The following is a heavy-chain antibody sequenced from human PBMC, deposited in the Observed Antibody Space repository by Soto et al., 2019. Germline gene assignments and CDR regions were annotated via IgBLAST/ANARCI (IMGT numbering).Heavy chain of an antibody. V-gene: IGHV4-4*02. D-gene: IGHD6-13*01. CDR3: ASATSSWYDYFDY. Sequence: TSETLSLTCAVSGVSISSSNWWSWVRQPPGKGLEWIGEIYHSGRTNYNPSLKSRVTISVDKSKNQFSLKLSSVTAADTAVYYCASATSSWYDYFDYWGQGTLVTVSS. CDR1: GVSISSSNW. J-gene: IGHJ4*02. CDR2: IYHSGRT.